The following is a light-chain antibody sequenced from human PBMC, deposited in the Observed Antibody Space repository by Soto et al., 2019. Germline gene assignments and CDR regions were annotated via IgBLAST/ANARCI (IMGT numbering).Light chain of an antibody. V-gene: IGKV1-27*01. CDR1: QGINNY. J-gene: IGKJ1*01. CDR2: AAS. Sequence: DIQMTQSPSSLSASVGDRVTITCQASQGINNYLAWYQQRPGKVPKLLIYAASTLQSGVPSRFRGSRSGTDFTLTITGLQPEDVATYYCQNYNSAPRTFGQGTKVEIK. CDR3: QNYNSAPRT.